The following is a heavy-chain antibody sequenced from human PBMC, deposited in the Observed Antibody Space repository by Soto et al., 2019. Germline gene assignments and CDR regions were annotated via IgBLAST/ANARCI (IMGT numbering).Heavy chain of an antibody. CDR1: GFTFKNYS. J-gene: IGHJ6*03. V-gene: IGHV3-21*01. CDR3: ARDQRPTYYYYMDV. Sequence: EVQLVESGGGLVKPGGSLRLSCAASGFTFKNYSMNWVCQAPGTGLEWVSSIISSSGYIYYADSVQGRFTISRDNAKNSLYLQMNSLRAEDTAVYYCARDQRPTYYYYMDVWGKGTTVTVSS. CDR2: IISSSGYI. D-gene: IGHD4-4*01.